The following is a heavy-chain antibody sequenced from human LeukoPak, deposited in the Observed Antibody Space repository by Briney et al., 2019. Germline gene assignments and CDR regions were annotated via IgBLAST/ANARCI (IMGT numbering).Heavy chain of an antibody. CDR3: AKTSSSWYLVDGHSDY. Sequence: DPGGSLRLSCAASGFTFSSYAMSWVRLAPGKGLEWVSAISGSGGSTYYADSVKGRFTISRDNSKNTLYLQMSSLRAEDTAVYYCAKTSSSWYLVDGHSDYWGQGTLVTVSS. CDR1: GFTFSSYA. V-gene: IGHV3-23*01. J-gene: IGHJ4*02. CDR2: ISGSGGST. D-gene: IGHD6-13*01.